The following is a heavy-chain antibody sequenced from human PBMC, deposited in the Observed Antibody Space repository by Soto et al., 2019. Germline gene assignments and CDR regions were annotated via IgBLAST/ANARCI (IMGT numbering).Heavy chain of an antibody. CDR2: ISAYNGNT. V-gene: IGHV1-18*01. Sequence: ASVKVSCRASGYTFTSYGISWVRQAPGQGLEWMGWISAYNGNTNYAQKLQGRVTMTTDTSTSTAYMELRSLRSDDTAVYYCARDRVVVPAARDWFDPWGQGTLVPVSS. J-gene: IGHJ5*02. CDR1: GYTFTSYG. D-gene: IGHD2-2*01. CDR3: ARDRVVVPAARDWFDP.